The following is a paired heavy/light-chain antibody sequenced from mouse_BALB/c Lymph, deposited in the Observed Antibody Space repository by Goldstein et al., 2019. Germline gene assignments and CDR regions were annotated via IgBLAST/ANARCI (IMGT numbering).Heavy chain of an antibody. J-gene: IGHJ3*01. CDR3: ARQRGDWFAY. Sequence: EIQLQQSGPELMKPGASVKISCKASGYSFTSYYMHWVKQSHGKSLEWIGYIDPFNGGTSYNQKFKGKATLTVDKSSSTAYMHLSSLTSEDSAVYYCARQRGDWFAYWGQGTLVTVSA. CDR1: GYSFTSYY. D-gene: IGHD2-13*01. CDR2: IDPFNGGT. V-gene: IGHV1S135*01.
Light chain of an antibody. CDR1: KSVSTSGYSY. J-gene: IGKJ4*01. CDR2: LAS. CDR3: QHSRELPFT. V-gene: IGKV3-12*01. Sequence: DIVLTQSPASLAVSLGQRATISCRASKSVSTSGYSYMHWYQQKPGQPPKLLIYLASNLESGVPARFSGSGSGTDFTLNIHPVEEEDAATYYCQHSRELPFTFGSGTKLEIK.